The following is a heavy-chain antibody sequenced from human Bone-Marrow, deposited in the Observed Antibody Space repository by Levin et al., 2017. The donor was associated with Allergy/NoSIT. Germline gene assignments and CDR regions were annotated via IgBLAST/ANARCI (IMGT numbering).Heavy chain of an antibody. D-gene: IGHD3-9*01. Sequence: GGSLRLSCAASGFTFSSYAMHWVRQAPGKGLEYVSAISSNGGSTYYANSVKGRFTISRDNSKNTLYLQMGSLRAEDMAVYYCARAARNYDILTGYYAEAFDIWGQGTMVTVSS. J-gene: IGHJ3*02. V-gene: IGHV3-64*01. CDR2: ISSNGGST. CDR1: GFTFSSYA. CDR3: ARAARNYDILTGYYAEAFDI.